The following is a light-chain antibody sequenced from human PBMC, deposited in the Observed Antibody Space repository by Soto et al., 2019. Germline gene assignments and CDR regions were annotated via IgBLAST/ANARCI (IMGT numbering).Light chain of an antibody. V-gene: IGKV3-20*01. CDR2: GSS. Sequence: EVVLTQSPGTLSLSPGERATLSCRASQSVSSSYFAWYQYKPGQAPRLLIYGSSGRATGNPDRFSGGGSGTDFTLTISRLEPEDYAVYYCHQHGISPFTFGPGTKVDI. CDR1: QSVSSSY. CDR3: HQHGISPFT. J-gene: IGKJ3*01.